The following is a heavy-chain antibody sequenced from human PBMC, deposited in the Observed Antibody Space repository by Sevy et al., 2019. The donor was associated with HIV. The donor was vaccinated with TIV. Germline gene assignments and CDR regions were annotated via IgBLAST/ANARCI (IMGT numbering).Heavy chain of an antibody. CDR1: GFTFSSYA. Sequence: GGSLRLSCAASGFTFSSYAMNWVRQAPGKGLEWVSSGRGGNTYYADPVKGRLTISRDSSKNTLSLQMNSLRAEDSAIYYCAKGTLIGAAGLDAFDIWGQGTKVTVSS. V-gene: IGHV3-23*01. CDR2: SGRGGNT. CDR3: AKGTLIGAAGLDAFDI. J-gene: IGHJ3*02. D-gene: IGHD6-13*01.